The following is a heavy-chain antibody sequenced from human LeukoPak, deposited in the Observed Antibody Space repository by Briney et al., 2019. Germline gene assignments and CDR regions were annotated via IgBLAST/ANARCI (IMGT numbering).Heavy chain of an antibody. Sequence: PGGSLRLSCAASGFTFTSYAMRFSNYVMRWVRQAPGKGLEWVSGISGSGGTTYYADSVKGRFTISRDSSKNTLYLQLNSLRPEDTAVYYCVKDLGSGRNPDAFDIWGQGTMVTVSS. CDR2: ISGSGGTT. D-gene: IGHD1-26*01. CDR1: GFTFTSYA. CDR3: VKDLGSGRNPDAFDI. J-gene: IGHJ3*02. V-gene: IGHV3-23*01.